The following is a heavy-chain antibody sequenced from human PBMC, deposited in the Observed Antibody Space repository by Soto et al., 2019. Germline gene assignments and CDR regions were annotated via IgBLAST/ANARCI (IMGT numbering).Heavy chain of an antibody. J-gene: IGHJ4*02. CDR1: GASISGGDYY. CDR2: IYYTGNT. D-gene: IGHD3-22*01. V-gene: IGHV4-30-4*01. CDR3: ARATYDSSTYYLDY. Sequence: QVQLQESGPGLVKPSQTLSLTCTVSGASISGGDYYWTWIRQPPGKGLEWVGSIYYTGNTYSNPSFESQLSISVDPSNNQFARRLTSVTAPDTAIYYCARATYDSSTYYLDYWGQGTLVTVSS.